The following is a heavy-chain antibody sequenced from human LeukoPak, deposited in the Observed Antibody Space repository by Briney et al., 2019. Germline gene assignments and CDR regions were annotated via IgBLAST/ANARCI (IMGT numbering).Heavy chain of an antibody. J-gene: IGHJ4*02. D-gene: IGHD1-26*01. Sequence: GGSLRLSCAASGFTFSSYGMHWVRQAPGKGLEWVAFIRNDGSNKYYADSVKGRFTISRDNSKNTLYLQMNSLRAEDTAVYYCAKTMGAIDHDYWGQGTLVTVSS. CDR3: AKTMGAIDHDY. V-gene: IGHV3-30*02. CDR1: GFTFSSYG. CDR2: IRNDGSNK.